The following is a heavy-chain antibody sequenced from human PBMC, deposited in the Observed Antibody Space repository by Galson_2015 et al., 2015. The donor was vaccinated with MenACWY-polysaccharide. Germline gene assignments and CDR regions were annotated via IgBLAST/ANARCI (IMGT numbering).Heavy chain of an antibody. CDR1: GFTFSSYG. J-gene: IGHJ3*02. Sequence: SLRLSCAASGFTFSSYGMSWVRQAPGKGLEWVSGISGRGGSTYYADSVKGRFTISRDNSKNTLYLHMNSLRADDTAVYYCAKERTTVDIWGQGTMVTVSS. CDR2: ISGRGGST. V-gene: IGHV3-23*01. D-gene: IGHD4-17*01. CDR3: AKERTTVDI.